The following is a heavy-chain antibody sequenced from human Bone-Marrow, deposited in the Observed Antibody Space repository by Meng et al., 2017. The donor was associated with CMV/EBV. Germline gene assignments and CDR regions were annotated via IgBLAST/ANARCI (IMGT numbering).Heavy chain of an antibody. V-gene: IGHV3-74*01. Sequence: GESLKISCAASGFTFSSYWMHWVRQAPGKGLVWVSRINSDGSGTSYADSVKGRFTISRDNAKNTLYLQMNSLRAEDTAVYYCARAIVGATLDAFDIWGQGTMVTVSS. CDR2: INSDGSGT. CDR3: ARAIVGATLDAFDI. D-gene: IGHD1-26*01. CDR1: GFTFSSYW. J-gene: IGHJ3*02.